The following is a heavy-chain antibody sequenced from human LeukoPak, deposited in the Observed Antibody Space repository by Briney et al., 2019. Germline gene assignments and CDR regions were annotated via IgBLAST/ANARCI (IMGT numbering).Heavy chain of an antibody. CDR2: IYHSGST. CDR1: GGSISSGGYS. Sequence: PSQTLSLTCAVSGGSISSGGYSWSWIRQPPGKGLEWIGYIYHSGSTYYNPSLKSRVTISVDRSKNQFSLKLSSVTAADTAVYYCAREIFPSGYEYNRAFDIWGQGTMVTVSS. D-gene: IGHD5-12*01. CDR3: AREIFPSGYEYNRAFDI. V-gene: IGHV4-30-2*01. J-gene: IGHJ3*02.